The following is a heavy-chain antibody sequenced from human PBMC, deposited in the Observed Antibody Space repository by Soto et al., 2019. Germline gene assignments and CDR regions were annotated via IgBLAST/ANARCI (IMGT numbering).Heavy chain of an antibody. V-gene: IGHV3-11*06. CDR3: VATRVYSNSYYSDS. J-gene: IGHJ4*02. Sequence: QVQLVESGGGLVKPGGSLRLSCAGSGFIFGDYYLSWIRQAPGKGLEWVSYISETSSYTNYAVSVKGRFTISRDNAKDSLFLQMNNLRDEDTAVYYCVATRVYSNSYYSDSWGQGTLVTVSS. CDR1: GFIFGDYY. CDR2: ISETSSYT. D-gene: IGHD4-4*01.